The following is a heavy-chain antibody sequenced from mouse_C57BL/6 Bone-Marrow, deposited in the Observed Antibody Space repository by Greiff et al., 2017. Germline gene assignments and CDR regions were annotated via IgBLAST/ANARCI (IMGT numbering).Heavy chain of an antibody. V-gene: IGHV1-50*01. D-gene: IGHD1-1*01. CDR2: IDPSDSYT. CDR1: GYTFTSYW. J-gene: IGHJ2*01. CDR3: ASEVVMYYFDY. Sequence: VQLQQPGAELVKPGASVKLSCKASGYTFTSYWMQWVKQRPGQGLEWIGEIDPSDSYTNYNQKFKGKATLTVDTSSSTAYMQLSSLTSEDSAVYYCASEVVMYYFDYWGQGNTLPGSS.